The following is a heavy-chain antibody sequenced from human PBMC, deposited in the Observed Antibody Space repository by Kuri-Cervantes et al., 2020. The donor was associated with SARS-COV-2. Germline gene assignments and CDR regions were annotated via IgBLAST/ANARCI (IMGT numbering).Heavy chain of an antibody. V-gene: IGHV4-34*01. CDR3: AREIGYSSSWYSGSYYYFDY. CDR2: INHSGST. CDR1: GGSFSGYY. D-gene: IGHD6-13*01. Sequence: SETLSLTCAVYGGSFSGYYWSWIRQPPGKGLEWIGEINHSGSTNYNPSLKSRVTISVDTSKNQFSLKLSSVTAADTAVYCCAREIGYSSSWYSGSYYYFDYWGQGTLVTVSS. J-gene: IGHJ4*02.